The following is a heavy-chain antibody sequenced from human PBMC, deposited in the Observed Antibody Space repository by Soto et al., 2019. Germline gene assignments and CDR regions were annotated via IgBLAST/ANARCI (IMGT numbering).Heavy chain of an antibody. V-gene: IGHV3-74*01. CDR2: INSDGSST. CDR3: ARSYDLDGMDF. Sequence: XGSLRLSSSAAGFTFSSYCMHWVRQAPGKGLVWVSLINSDGSSTSYADSVKGRFTISRDNAENTLYLQMNSLRAEDTAVYYCARSYDLDGMDFWGQGTTVTLSS. D-gene: IGHD5-12*01. J-gene: IGHJ6*02. CDR1: GFTFSSYC.